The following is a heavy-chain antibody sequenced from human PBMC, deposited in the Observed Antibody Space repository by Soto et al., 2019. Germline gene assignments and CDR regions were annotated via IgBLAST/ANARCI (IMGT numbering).Heavy chain of an antibody. V-gene: IGHV1-18*01. CDR1: GYTFTRYG. Sequence: QVQLVQSGAEVKTPGASVQVSCQASGYTFTRYGISWVRQAPGQGLEWMGWISAYNGNTNYAQKLQGRVTMTTDTSTSTAYMELRSLRSDDTAVYYCARDVSYYYYMDVWGKGTTVTVSS. CDR2: ISAYNGNT. J-gene: IGHJ6*03. CDR3: ARDVSYYYYMDV.